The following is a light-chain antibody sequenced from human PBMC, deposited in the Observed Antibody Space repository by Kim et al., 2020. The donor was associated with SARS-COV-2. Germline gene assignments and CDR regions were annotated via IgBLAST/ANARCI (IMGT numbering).Light chain of an antibody. CDR1: QAIYNY. CDR3: QQYNSYPIT. CDR2: AAS. Sequence: DIQMTQSPSSLSASVGDRVTITCRASQAIYNYLAWFQQKPGKAPKCLISAASTLQSGVPSKFSGSGSGTDFTLTISNLQPEDFATYYCQQYNSYPITFGGGTKVDIK. J-gene: IGKJ4*01. V-gene: IGKV1-16*02.